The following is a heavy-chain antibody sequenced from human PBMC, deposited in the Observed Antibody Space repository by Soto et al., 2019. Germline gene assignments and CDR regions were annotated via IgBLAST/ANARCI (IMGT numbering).Heavy chain of an antibody. Sequence: QVQLQESGPGLVKPSQTLSLTCTVSGGSISSGGYYWSWIRQHPGKGLEWIGYIYYSGSTNYNPSLKSRVTISVDTSKNQFSLKRSSVTAADTAVYYCARAAATMVRGNWFDPWGQGTLVTVSS. V-gene: IGHV4-31*03. CDR3: ARAAATMVRGNWFDP. J-gene: IGHJ5*02. CDR1: GGSISSGGYY. D-gene: IGHD3-10*01. CDR2: IYYSGST.